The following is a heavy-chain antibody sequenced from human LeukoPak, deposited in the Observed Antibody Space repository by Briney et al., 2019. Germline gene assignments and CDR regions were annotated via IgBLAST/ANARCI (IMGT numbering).Heavy chain of an antibody. CDR2: IYSSGGT. J-gene: IGHJ5*02. CDR1: GGSISSYY. V-gene: IGHV4-4*07. CDR3: AGYSYGRLDL. D-gene: IGHD5-18*01. Sequence: PSETLSLTCTVSGGSISSYYWSWIRQPAGKGLEWIGRIYSSGGTNYNPSLKSRVTMSVDTSKNHFSLRLSSVTAADTAVYHCAGYSYGRLDLWGQGTLVTVSS.